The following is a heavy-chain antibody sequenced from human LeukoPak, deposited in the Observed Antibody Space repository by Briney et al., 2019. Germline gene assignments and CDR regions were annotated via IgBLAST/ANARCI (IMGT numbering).Heavy chain of an antibody. V-gene: IGHV3-9*01. CDR3: AKDIGGYYSPDYYYYGMDV. CDR2: ISWSSGSI. Sequence: GRSLRLSCAASGFTFDDYAMHWVRQAPGKGLEWVSGISWSSGSIGYADSVKGRFTISRDNAKNSLYLRMNSLRAEDTALYYCAKDIGGYYSPDYYYYGMDVWGQGTTVTVSS. D-gene: IGHD3-3*01. J-gene: IGHJ6*02. CDR1: GFTFDDYA.